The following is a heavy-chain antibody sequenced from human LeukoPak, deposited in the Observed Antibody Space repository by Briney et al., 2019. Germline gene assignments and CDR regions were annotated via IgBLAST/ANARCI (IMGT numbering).Heavy chain of an antibody. CDR3: ARVVEWFDP. CDR1: GYSFNTYG. D-gene: IGHD2-15*01. CDR2: VSPFNGDT. Sequence: ASVKVSCKASGYSFNTYGISWVRQAPGQGLEWMGWVSPFNGDTNYSQKFKGRVTMTSDTSTSTVYMELRSLRSDDSAEYYCARVVEWFDPWGQGTPVTVSS. V-gene: IGHV1-18*01. J-gene: IGHJ5*02.